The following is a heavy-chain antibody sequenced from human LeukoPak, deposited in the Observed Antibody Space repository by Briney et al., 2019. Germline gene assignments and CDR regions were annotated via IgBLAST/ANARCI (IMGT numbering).Heavy chain of an antibody. CDR2: ISGSGGST. Sequence: GGSLRLSCAASGFTFRSYAMRWVRQAPGKGLEGGSGISGSGGSTYYADSVKVRFTISRDNSKNTLYLQMNSLRAEHTAVYYCAKDSLITFGGVIREPSSTLGAWGQGTLVTVSS. D-gene: IGHD3-16*02. CDR1: GFTFRSYA. V-gene: IGHV3-23*01. CDR3: AKDSLITFGGVIREPSSTLGA. J-gene: IGHJ5*02.